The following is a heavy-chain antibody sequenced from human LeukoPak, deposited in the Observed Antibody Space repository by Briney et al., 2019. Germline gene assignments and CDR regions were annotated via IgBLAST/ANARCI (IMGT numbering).Heavy chain of an antibody. Sequence: GGSLRLSCAASGFTFDDYAMHWVRQAPGKGLEWVSLISWDGGSTYYAGSVKGRFTISRDNSKNSLYLQMNSLRPEDTALYYCAKDVRGSTSWYGLDYWGQGTLVTVSS. D-gene: IGHD6-13*01. V-gene: IGHV3-43D*03. J-gene: IGHJ4*02. CDR2: ISWDGGST. CDR1: GFTFDDYA. CDR3: AKDVRGSTSWYGLDY.